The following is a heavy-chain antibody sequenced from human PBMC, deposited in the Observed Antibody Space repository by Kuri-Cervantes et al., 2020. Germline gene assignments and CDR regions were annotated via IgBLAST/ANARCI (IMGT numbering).Heavy chain of an antibody. CDR3: AKVSSGYWLFDY. CDR2: ISGSGGST. J-gene: IGHJ4*02. V-gene: IGHV3-23*01. D-gene: IGHD3-22*01. Sequence: LSLTCAASGFTFSDYYMSWIRQAPGKGLEWVSAISGSGGSTYYADSVKGRFTISRDNSQNTLYLQMNSLRAEDTAVYYCAKVSSGYWLFDYWGQGTLVTVSS. CDR1: GFTFSDYY.